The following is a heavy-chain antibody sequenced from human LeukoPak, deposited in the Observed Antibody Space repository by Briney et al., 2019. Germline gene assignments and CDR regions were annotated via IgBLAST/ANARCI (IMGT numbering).Heavy chain of an antibody. Sequence: PGGSLRLSCLASGFTFSNYAMSWVRQAPGKGLEWVSIIYSAGGGGTTYYADSVKGRFAISRDNSKNTLNLQMNSLRGEDTAVYYCATKGDRGWFFDYWGQGTLVTVSS. D-gene: IGHD6-19*01. V-gene: IGHV3-23*03. CDR1: GFTFSNYA. CDR2: IYSAGGGGTT. CDR3: ATKGDRGWFFDY. J-gene: IGHJ4*02.